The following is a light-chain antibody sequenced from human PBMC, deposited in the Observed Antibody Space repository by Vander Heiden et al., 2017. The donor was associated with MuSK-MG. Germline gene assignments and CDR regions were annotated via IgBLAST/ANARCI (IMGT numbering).Light chain of an antibody. CDR1: QSVRSY. J-gene: IGKJ5*01. V-gene: IGKV3-11*01. CDR2: DAS. CDR3: LHGSTWPSIS. Sequence: IVLTQSPATMSLSPGERDNLSCRASQSVRSYLDWSQQKPGQFPRLLIYDASNRASGIPARFRGSGSATDFTLTISSLGPEDFAIYYCLHGSTWPSISFGQGTRLEMK.